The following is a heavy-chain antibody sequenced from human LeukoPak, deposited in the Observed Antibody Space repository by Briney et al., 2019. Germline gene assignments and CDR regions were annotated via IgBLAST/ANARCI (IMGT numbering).Heavy chain of an antibody. CDR2: ISPTGSTT. J-gene: IGHJ4*02. CDR1: GFSFSGHW. Sequence: GGSLRLSCTASGFSFSGHWMHWARQLPGKGLVWVSRISPTGSTTSYADSVKGRFTVSRDNAKNSLYLQMNSLRAEDTALYYCVKELQGSYYFDYWGQGTLVTVSS. CDR3: VKELQGSYYFDY. D-gene: IGHD1-26*01. V-gene: IGHV3-74*01.